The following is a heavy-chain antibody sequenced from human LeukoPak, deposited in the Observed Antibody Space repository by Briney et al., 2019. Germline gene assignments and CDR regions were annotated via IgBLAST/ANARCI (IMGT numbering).Heavy chain of an antibody. D-gene: IGHD6-6*01. CDR1: GFTFSSYA. CDR3: AKDRRYSSSSPCLFDY. V-gene: IGHV3-23*01. Sequence: GGSLRLSCAASGFTFSSYAMSWVRQAPGKGLEWVSAISGSGGSTYYADSVKGRFTISRDISKNTLYLQMNSLRAEDTAVYYCAKDRRYSSSSPCLFDYWGQGTLVTVSS. J-gene: IGHJ4*02. CDR2: ISGSGGST.